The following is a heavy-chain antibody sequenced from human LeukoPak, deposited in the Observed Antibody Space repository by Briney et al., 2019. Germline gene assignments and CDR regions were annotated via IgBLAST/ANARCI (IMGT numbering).Heavy chain of an antibody. CDR2: IYSGGST. V-gene: IGHV3-66*02. J-gene: IGHJ4*02. CDR1: GFTVSSYY. D-gene: IGHD2-21*01. CDR3: ARGRDLFDLDD. Sequence: GGSLRLSCAASGFTVSSYYMSWVRPAPGKGLEGVSVIYSGGSTYNADSVMGRFTISRNNSKNTLYLQMDSVRAEDTAVYYCARGRDLFDLDDWGQGTMVTVSS.